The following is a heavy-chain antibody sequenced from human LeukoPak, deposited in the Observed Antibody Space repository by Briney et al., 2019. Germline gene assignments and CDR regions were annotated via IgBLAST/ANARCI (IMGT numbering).Heavy chain of an antibody. D-gene: IGHD6-19*01. Sequence: PGGSLRLSCAASGFTFSSYDMHWVRQATGKGLEWVSAIGTAGDTYYPGSVKGRFTISRENAKNSLYLQMNSLRAGDTAVYYCARASGQWLVSDGMDVWGQGTTVTVSS. CDR2: IGTAGDT. J-gene: IGHJ6*02. CDR1: GFTFSSYD. V-gene: IGHV3-13*01. CDR3: ARASGQWLVSDGMDV.